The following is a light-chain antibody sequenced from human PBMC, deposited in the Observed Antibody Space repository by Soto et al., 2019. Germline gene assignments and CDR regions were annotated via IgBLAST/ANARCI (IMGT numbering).Light chain of an antibody. CDR3: QQYYSYPDT. CDR2: AAS. J-gene: IGKJ2*01. Sequence: AIRMTQSPSSFSASTGDRVTITCRASQGISSYLAWYQQKPGKAPKLLIYAASTLQSGVPSRFSGSGSGTDFTLTISCLQSEDFATYYCQQYYSYPDTFGQGNK. CDR1: QGISSY. V-gene: IGKV1-8*01.